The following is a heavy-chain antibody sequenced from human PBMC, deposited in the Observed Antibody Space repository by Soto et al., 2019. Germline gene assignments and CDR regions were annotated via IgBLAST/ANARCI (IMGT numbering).Heavy chain of an antibody. V-gene: IGHV3-23*01. Sequence: GGSLRLSCAASGFTFSNYAMSWVRQAPGKGLEWVSGISGSGGSTYYADSVKGRFTISRDNPKNTLYLQMNSLRAENTAVYYYAKGVVAKGYCSGAGCFGYGMDVWGQGTTVTVSS. CDR2: ISGSGGST. CDR3: AKGVVAKGYCSGAGCFGYGMDV. CDR1: GFTFSNYA. J-gene: IGHJ6*02. D-gene: IGHD2-15*01.